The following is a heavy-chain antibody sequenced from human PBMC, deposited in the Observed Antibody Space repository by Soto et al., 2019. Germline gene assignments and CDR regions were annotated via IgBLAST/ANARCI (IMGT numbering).Heavy chain of an antibody. Sequence: ASATVSCKVSGYTLTELSMHWVRRAPGKGLEWMGGFDPEDGETIYAQKFQGRVTMTEDTSTDTAYMELSSLRSEDTAVYYCARVYYGDYRKYYFDYWGQGTLVTVSS. CDR1: GYTLTELS. V-gene: IGHV1-24*01. D-gene: IGHD4-17*01. CDR3: ARVYYGDYRKYYFDY. CDR2: FDPEDGET. J-gene: IGHJ4*02.